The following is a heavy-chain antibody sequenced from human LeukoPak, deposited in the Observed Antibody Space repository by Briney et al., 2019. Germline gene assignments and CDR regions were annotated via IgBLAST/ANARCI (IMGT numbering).Heavy chain of an antibody. CDR1: GYTFTSYD. V-gene: IGHV1-8*01. J-gene: IGHJ4*02. Sequence: ASVKASCKASGYTFTSYDINWVRQATGQGLEWMGWMNPNSGNTGYAQKFQGRVTMTRNTSISTAYMELSSLRSEDTAVYYCARGRVYYYYDSSGYYPYFDYWGQGTLVTVSS. D-gene: IGHD3-22*01. CDR3: ARGRVYYYYDSSGYYPYFDY. CDR2: MNPNSGNT.